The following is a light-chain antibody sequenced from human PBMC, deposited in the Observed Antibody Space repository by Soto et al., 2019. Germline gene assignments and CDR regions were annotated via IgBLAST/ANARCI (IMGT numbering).Light chain of an antibody. Sequence: QSVLTQPPSASGSPGQPVTISCTGTSSDVGGSNYVSWYQQHPGKAPKAMIYEVSKRRSGVPDRFSGSKSGNTASLTVSGLQAEDEADYYCASYAVNSGVLFGRGTKLTVL. CDR3: ASYAVNSGVL. J-gene: IGLJ2*01. CDR2: EVS. V-gene: IGLV2-8*01. CDR1: SSDVGGSNY.